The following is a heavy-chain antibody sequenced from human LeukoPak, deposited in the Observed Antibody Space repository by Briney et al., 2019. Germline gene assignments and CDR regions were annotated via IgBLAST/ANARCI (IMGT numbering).Heavy chain of an antibody. CDR2: ISYDGSNK. V-gene: IGHV3-30-3*01. CDR1: GFTFSSYA. J-gene: IGHJ4*02. CDR3: ARDDYYDSSGYYGEFDY. Sequence: GGSLRLSCAASGFTFSSYAMHWLRQAPGKGLEWVAVISYDGSNKYYADSVKGRFTISRDNSKNTLYLQMNSLRAEDTAVYYCARDDYYDSSGYYGEFDYWGQGTLVTVSS. D-gene: IGHD3-22*01.